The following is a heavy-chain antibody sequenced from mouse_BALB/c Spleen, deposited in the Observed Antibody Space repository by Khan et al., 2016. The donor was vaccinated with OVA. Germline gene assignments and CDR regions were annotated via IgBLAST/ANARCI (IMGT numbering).Heavy chain of an antibody. V-gene: IGHV3-2*02. Sequence: EVELVESGPGLVKPSQSLSLTCTVTGYSITSGYGWNWIRQFPGNKLEWMGYISYSGSTNYNPSFKSRISFTRDNSKNQSFLQLNSVTTKDTATYYRARTASIKYWGQGTTLTVSS. CDR3: ARTASIKY. D-gene: IGHD1-2*01. CDR1: GYSITSGYG. CDR2: ISYSGST. J-gene: IGHJ2*01.